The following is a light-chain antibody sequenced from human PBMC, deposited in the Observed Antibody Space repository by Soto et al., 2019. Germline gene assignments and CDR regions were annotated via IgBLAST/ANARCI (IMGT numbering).Light chain of an antibody. J-gene: IGLJ2*01. V-gene: IGLV1-44*01. Sequence: QSVLTQPPSTSGTPGQRATISCSGSSSNIGSETVNWYQQLPGTAPKLLIYSNNQRPSGVPDRFSGSKSGTSASLAISGLQSEDEADYYCAAWDDSLNGVVFGGGTKLTVL. CDR1: SSNIGSET. CDR2: SNN. CDR3: AAWDDSLNGVV.